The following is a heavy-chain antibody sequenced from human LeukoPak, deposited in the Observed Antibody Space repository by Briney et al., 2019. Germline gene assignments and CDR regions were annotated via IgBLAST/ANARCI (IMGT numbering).Heavy chain of an antibody. D-gene: IGHD3-10*01. CDR1: GGSISSYY. V-gene: IGHV4-59*01. J-gene: IGHJ4*02. CDR3: ASVGRVRGVIRN. CDR2: IYYSGST. Sequence: SETLSLTCTVSGGSISSYYWSWIRQPPGKGLEWIGYIYYSGSTNYNPSLKSRVTISVDTSKNQFSLKLSSVTAADTAVYYCASVGRVRGVIRNWGQGTLVTVSS.